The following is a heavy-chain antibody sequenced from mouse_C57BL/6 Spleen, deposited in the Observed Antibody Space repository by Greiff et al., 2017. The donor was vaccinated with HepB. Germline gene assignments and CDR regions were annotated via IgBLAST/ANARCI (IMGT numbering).Heavy chain of an antibody. CDR2: IYPGAGDT. V-gene: IGHV1-82*01. CDR1: GYAFSSSW. D-gene: IGHD2-4*01. J-gene: IGHJ3*01. CDR3: ARWTYDYDQVWFAY. Sequence: QVQLQQSGPELVKPGASVKLSCKASGYAFSSSWMNWVPQWPGKGLEWIGRIYPGAGDTNYNGTFNGKATLTADTSSSPAYMQLSSLTSEDSAVYFCARWTYDYDQVWFAYWGQGTMVTVSA.